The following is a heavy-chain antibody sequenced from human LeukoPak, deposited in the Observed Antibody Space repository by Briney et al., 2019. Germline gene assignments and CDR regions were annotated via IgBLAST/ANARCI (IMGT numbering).Heavy chain of an antibody. CDR3: ARGRYYGMDV. Sequence: GGSLRLSCAASEFTFSSYALNWVRQAPGKGLEWFSGISGSGGTTYYADSVKGRFTISRDNSKNTLYLQMSSLRVDDTAVYYCARGRYYGMDVWGKGTTVTVSS. V-gene: IGHV3-23*01. CDR2: ISGSGGTT. J-gene: IGHJ6*04. CDR1: EFTFSSYA.